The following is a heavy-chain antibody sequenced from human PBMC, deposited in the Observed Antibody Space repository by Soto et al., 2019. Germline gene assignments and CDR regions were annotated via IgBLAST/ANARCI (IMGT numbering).Heavy chain of an antibody. V-gene: IGHV1-18*04. J-gene: IGHJ4*02. Sequence: ASVKVSCKASGYTFTSYGISWVRQAPGQGLEWMGWISAYNGNTNYAQKLQGRVTMTTDTSTSTAYMELSSLRVDDTAVYFCVRDTMRASAAASLDYWGQGTQVTVSS. CDR2: ISAYNGNT. D-gene: IGHD6-13*01. CDR1: GYTFTSYG. CDR3: VRDTMRASAAASLDY.